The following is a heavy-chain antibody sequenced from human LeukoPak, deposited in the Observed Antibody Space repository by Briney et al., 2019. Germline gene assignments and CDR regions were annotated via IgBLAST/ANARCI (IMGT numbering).Heavy chain of an antibody. CDR1: GFTFSIYW. CDR2: IKRNGSEK. D-gene: IGHD1-26*01. CDR3: ARDSSGSYGY. Sequence: GGSLRLSCAASGFTFSIYWMSWVRQAPGKGLEWVANIKRNGSEKYYVDSVKGRFTISRDNAKNSLYLQMNSLRAEDTAVYYCARDSSGSYGYWGQGTLVTVSS. V-gene: IGHV3-7*01. J-gene: IGHJ4*02.